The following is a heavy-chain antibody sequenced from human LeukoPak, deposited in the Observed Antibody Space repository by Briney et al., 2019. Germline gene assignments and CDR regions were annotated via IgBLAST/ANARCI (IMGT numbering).Heavy chain of an antibody. CDR1: GFTFDDYG. Sequence: SGGSLRLSCAASGFTFDDYGMSWVRQAPGKGLEWVSGINWNGGSTGYADSVKGRFTISRDNAKNSLYLQMNSLRAEDTALYYCARECTDTAMVVYYYYYMDVWGKGTTVTVSS. CDR2: INWNGGST. D-gene: IGHD5-18*01. J-gene: IGHJ6*03. CDR3: ARECTDTAMVVYYYYYMDV. V-gene: IGHV3-20*04.